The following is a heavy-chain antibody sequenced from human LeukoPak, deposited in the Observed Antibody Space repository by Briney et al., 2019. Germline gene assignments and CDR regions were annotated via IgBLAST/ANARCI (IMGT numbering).Heavy chain of an antibody. CDR1: GFTFSSYW. D-gene: IGHD1-20*01. CDR2: IKQDGSEK. V-gene: IGHV3-7*04. J-gene: IGHJ4*02. CDR3: ARGYNWNDVLPRNLDY. Sequence: GGSLRLSCAASGFTFSSYWMSWVRQAPGKGLEWVANIKQDGSEKYYVDSVKGRFTISRDNAKNSLYLQMNSLRAEDTAVYYCARGYNWNDVLPRNLDYWGQGTLVTVSS.